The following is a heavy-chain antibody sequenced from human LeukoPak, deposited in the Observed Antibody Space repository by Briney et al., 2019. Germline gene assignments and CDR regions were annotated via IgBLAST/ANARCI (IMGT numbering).Heavy chain of an antibody. Sequence: SQTLSLTCTVSGGSISSGYYYWSWIRQPPGKGLEWIVYIYYSGSTYYNPSLKSRVTISVDTSKNQFSLKLSSVTAADTAVYYCARGYDILTGYYKGDFDYWGQGTLVTVSS. V-gene: IGHV4-30-4*08. J-gene: IGHJ4*02. D-gene: IGHD3-9*01. CDR3: ARGYDILTGYYKGDFDY. CDR1: GGSISSGYYY. CDR2: IYYSGST.